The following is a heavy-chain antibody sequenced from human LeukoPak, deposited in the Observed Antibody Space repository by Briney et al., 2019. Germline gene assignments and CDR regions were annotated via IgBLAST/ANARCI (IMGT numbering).Heavy chain of an antibody. CDR3: ARDDLVVPAANPDDY. CDR2: IYHSGST. J-gene: IGHJ4*02. Sequence: SETLSLTCTVSGGSISSSSYYWGWIRQPPGKGLEWIGSIYHSGSTNYNPSLKSRVTISVDTSKNQFSLKLSSVTAADTAVYYCARDDLVVPAANPDDYWGQGTLVTVSS. CDR1: GGSISSSSYY. D-gene: IGHD2-2*01. V-gene: IGHV4-39*07.